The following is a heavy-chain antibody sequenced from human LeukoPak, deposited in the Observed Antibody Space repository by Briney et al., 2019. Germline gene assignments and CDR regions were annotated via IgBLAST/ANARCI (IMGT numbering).Heavy chain of an antibody. CDR1: GFTFSSYW. Sequence: GGSLRLSCAASGFTFSSYWMTWVRQAPGKGLEWVAATVGGRPDTYHAESVKGRFTVSRDDSRDTLFLQMNRLSVDDTAIYYCTKAPLRSCSGAFCYPFDYWGQGTLVTVSS. V-gene: IGHV3-23*01. D-gene: IGHD2-8*02. CDR3: TKAPLRSCSGAFCYPFDY. J-gene: IGHJ4*02. CDR2: TVGGRPDT.